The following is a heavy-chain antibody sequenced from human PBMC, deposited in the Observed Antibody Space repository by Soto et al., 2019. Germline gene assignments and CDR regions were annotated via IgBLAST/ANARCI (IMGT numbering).Heavy chain of an antibody. CDR2: IYYSGST. V-gene: IGHV4-31*03. D-gene: IGHD1-1*01. Sequence: TMSLSCTVSSGSVCSGGYYLSWIRQHPGKGLEWIGYIYYSGSTYYNPSLKSRVTISVDTSKNQFSLKLSSVTAADTAVYYCARAGGKEFDYWGQGTLGTVSS. CDR1: SGSVCSGGYY. CDR3: ARAGGKEFDY. J-gene: IGHJ4*02.